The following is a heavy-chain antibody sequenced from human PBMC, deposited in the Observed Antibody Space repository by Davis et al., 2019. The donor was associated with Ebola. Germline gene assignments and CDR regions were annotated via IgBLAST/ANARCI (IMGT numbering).Heavy chain of an antibody. CDR3: TSPASSGDDY. V-gene: IGHV3-73*01. J-gene: IGHJ4*02. CDR1: GFTFSGSA. D-gene: IGHD2-15*01. Sequence: GGSLKLSCAASGFTFSGSAMHWVRQASGKGLEWVGRIRSKANSYATAYAASVKGRFTISRDDSKNTAYLQMNSLKTEDTAVYYCTSPASSGDDYWGQGTLVTVSS. CDR2: IRSKANSYAT.